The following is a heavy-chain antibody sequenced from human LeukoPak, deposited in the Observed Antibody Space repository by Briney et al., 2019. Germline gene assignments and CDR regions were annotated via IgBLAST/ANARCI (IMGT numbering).Heavy chain of an antibody. CDR1: GGTFISYA. Sequence: SVKVSCKASGGTFISYAISWVRQAPGQGLEWMGRIIPIFGTANYAQKFQGRVTITTDESTSTAYMELSSLRSEDTAVYYCAINFGEFPLNFDYWGQGTLVTVSS. J-gene: IGHJ4*02. CDR2: IIPIFGTA. V-gene: IGHV1-69*05. D-gene: IGHD3-10*01. CDR3: AINFGEFPLNFDY.